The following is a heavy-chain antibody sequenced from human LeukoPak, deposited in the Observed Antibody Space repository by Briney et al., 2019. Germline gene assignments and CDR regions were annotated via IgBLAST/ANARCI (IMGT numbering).Heavy chain of an antibody. D-gene: IGHD1-26*01. V-gene: IGHV3-30*04. CDR3: ASSSGSYSSIETFDY. CDR2: ISYDGSNK. CDR1: GFTFSSYA. Sequence: PGRSLRLSCAASGFTFSSYAMHWVRQAPGKGLEWVAVISYDGSNKYYADSVKGRFTISRDNSKNTLYLQMNSLRAEDTAVYYCASSSGSYSSIETFDYWDQGTLVTVSS. J-gene: IGHJ4*02.